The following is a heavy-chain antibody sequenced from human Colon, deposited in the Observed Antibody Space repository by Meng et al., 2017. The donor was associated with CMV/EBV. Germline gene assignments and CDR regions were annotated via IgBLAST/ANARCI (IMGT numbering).Heavy chain of an antibody. CDR2: INSDGSII. CDR1: GFTFSHYW. V-gene: IGHV3-74*03. Sequence: GGSLRLSCAASGFTFSHYWMHWVRQVPGKGLVWVSRINSDGSIIKYADSVKGRFTISRDNAKNTLYLQVNSLRAEDTAVYYCARIRKYVGATRVDYDPWGQGTLVTVSS. J-gene: IGHJ5*02. CDR3: ARIRKYVGATRVDYDP. D-gene: IGHD1-26*01.